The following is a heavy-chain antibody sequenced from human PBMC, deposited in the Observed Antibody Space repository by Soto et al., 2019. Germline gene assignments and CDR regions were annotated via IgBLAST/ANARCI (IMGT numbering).Heavy chain of an antibody. CDR2: ISSSSSYI. Sequence: VGSLRLSCAASGFTFSSYSMNWVRQAPGKGLEWASSISSSSSYIYYADSVKGRFTISRDNAKNSLYLQMNSLRAEDTAVYYCARGAAQWELPPNDAFDIWGQGTMVTVSS. CDR3: ARGAAQWELPPNDAFDI. V-gene: IGHV3-21*01. J-gene: IGHJ3*02. D-gene: IGHD1-26*01. CDR1: GFTFSSYS.